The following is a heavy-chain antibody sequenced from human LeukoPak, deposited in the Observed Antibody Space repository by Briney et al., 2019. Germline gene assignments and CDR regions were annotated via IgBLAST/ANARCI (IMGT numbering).Heavy chain of an antibody. V-gene: IGHV3-21*01. CDR3: AKDEVVPGYYYTDV. J-gene: IGHJ6*03. CDR1: GFTFSSYS. Sequence: GGSLRLSCAASGFTFSSYSMNWVRQAPGKGLEWVSSISSSSSYIYYADSVKGRFTISRDNAKNSLYLQMDSLRAEDTAVYYCAKDEVVPGYYYTDVWGRGTTVTISS. CDR2: ISSSSSYI. D-gene: IGHD2-2*01.